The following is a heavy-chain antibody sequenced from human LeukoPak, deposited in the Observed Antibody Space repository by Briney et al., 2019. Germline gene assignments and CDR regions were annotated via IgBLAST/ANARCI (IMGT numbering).Heavy chain of an antibody. J-gene: IGHJ3*02. V-gene: IGHV3-23*01. CDR1: GFTFSSYA. CDR3: AKGVGYDILTGRPHAFDI. D-gene: IGHD3-9*01. CDR2: ISGSGGST. Sequence: PGGSLRLSRAASGFTFSSYAMSWVRQAPGKGLEWVSAISGSGGSTYYADSVKGRFTISRDNSKNTLYLQMNSLRAEDTAVYYCAKGVGYDILTGRPHAFDIWGQGTMVTVSS.